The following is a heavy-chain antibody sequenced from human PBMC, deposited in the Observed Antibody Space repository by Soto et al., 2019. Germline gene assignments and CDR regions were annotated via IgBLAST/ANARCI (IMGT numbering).Heavy chain of an antibody. V-gene: IGHV4-34*01. CDR3: AREYCSSTSCLNWFDP. Sequence: SETLSLTCAVYGGSFSAYYWSWIRQSPGKGLEWIGEIHHSGSTNYKPSLKSRVTISVDTSKNQFSLELRSVTAEDTAVYYCAREYCSSTSCLNWFDPWGQGTLVTVS. CDR1: GGSFSAYY. CDR2: IHHSGST. J-gene: IGHJ5*02. D-gene: IGHD2-2*01.